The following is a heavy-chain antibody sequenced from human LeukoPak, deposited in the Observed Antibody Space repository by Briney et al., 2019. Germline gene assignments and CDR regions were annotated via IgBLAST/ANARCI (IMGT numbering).Heavy chain of an antibody. Sequence: GGSLRLSCAASGFTFSSYAMSWVRQAPGKGLEWVSAISGSGGSTYYADSVKGRFTISRDNSKNTLYLQMNSLRAEDTAVYYCARHEAVFDALEIWGHGTLVTVSS. J-gene: IGHJ3*02. CDR1: GFTFSSYA. CDR3: ARHEAVFDALEI. V-gene: IGHV3-23*01. CDR2: ISGSGGST. D-gene: IGHD6-19*01.